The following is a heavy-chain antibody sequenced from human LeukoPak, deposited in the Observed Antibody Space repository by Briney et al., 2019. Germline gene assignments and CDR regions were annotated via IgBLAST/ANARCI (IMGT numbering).Heavy chain of an antibody. J-gene: IGHJ4*02. CDR1: GFTFSIYS. V-gene: IGHV3-21*01. Sequence: GGSLRLSCAASGFTFSIYSMNWVRQAPGKGLEWVSSITSSSSYIYYADSVKGRFTISRDNAKNMLNLQMNSLRAEDTAVYYCTSGEGEDTSYWGQGTLVTVSS. CDR2: ITSSSSYI. CDR3: TSGEGEDTSY. D-gene: IGHD1-26*01.